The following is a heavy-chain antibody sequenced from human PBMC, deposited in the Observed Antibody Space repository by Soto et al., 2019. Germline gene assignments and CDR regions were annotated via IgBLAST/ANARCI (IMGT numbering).Heavy chain of an antibody. CDR1: GFTFSSYA. V-gene: IGHV3-23*01. Sequence: EVQLLESGEGLVQPGGSLRLSCAASGFTFSSYAMSWVRQAPGKGLEWVSAISGSGGSTYYADSVKGRFTFSRDNSKNTLSLQMNSLRAEDTAVYYCARRTSSWSFDYWGQGTLVTVSS. J-gene: IGHJ4*02. CDR2: ISGSGGST. D-gene: IGHD6-13*01. CDR3: ARRTSSWSFDY.